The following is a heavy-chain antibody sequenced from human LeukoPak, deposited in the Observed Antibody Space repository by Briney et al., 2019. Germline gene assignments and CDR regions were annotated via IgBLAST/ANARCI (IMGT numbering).Heavy chain of an antibody. CDR2: IYYSGST. CDR3: ARDSPALGFLAFDI. CDR1: GGSVSSGGHY. V-gene: IGHV4-61*08. J-gene: IGHJ3*02. D-gene: IGHD2/OR15-2a*01. Sequence: SETLSLTCTVSGGSVSSGGHYWSWIRQHPGKGLEWIGYIYYSGSTNYNPSLKSRVTISVDTSKNQFSLKLSSVTAADTAVYYCARDSPALGFLAFDIWGQGTMVTVSS.